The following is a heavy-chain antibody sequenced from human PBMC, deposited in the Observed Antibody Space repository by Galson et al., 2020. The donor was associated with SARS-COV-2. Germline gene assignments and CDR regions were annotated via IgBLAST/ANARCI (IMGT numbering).Heavy chain of an antibody. CDR1: GFTFSSYW. D-gene: IGHD3-3*01. CDR2: IKQDGSEK. Sequence: GESLKISCAASGFTFSSYWMSWVRQAPGKGLEWVANIKQDGSEKYFVDSVKGRFTISRDNAKNSLYLQMNSLRAEDTAVYYCARDLFWSGSYYYYGMDVWGQGTTGTVSS. J-gene: IGHJ6*02. V-gene: IGHV3-7*05. CDR3: ARDLFWSGSYYYYGMDV.